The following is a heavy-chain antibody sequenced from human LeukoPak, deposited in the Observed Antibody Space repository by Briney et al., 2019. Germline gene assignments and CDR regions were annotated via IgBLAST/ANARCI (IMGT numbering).Heavy chain of an antibody. CDR3: ARARLYYYYGMDV. Sequence: GGSLRLSCAASGFTASSNYMSWVRQAPGKGLEWVSVIYSGGSTYYADSVKGRFTISRDNSKNTLYLQMNSLRAEDTAVYYCARARLYYYYGMDVWGQGTTVTVSS. CDR2: IYSGGST. V-gene: IGHV3-66*01. CDR1: GFTASSNY. J-gene: IGHJ6*02. D-gene: IGHD6-25*01.